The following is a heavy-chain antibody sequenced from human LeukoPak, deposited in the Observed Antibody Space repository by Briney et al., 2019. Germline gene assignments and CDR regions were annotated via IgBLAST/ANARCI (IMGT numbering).Heavy chain of an antibody. CDR3: ARDRDSGYGRIFDY. J-gene: IGHJ4*02. Sequence: GGTLRLSCAASGFTFSSYGMSWVRQAPGKGLEWVANIKKDGSEKYYVDSVEGRFTISRENAKTSLYLQMNSLRAEDTAVYCCARDRDSGYGRIFDYWGQGTLVTVSS. CDR2: IKKDGSEK. CDR1: GFTFSSYG. D-gene: IGHD5-12*01. V-gene: IGHV3-7*01.